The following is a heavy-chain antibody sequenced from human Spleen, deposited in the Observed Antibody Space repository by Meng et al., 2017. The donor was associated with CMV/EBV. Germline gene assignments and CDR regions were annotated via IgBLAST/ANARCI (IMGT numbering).Heavy chain of an antibody. D-gene: IGHD3-9*01. J-gene: IGHJ6*02. CDR3: ARGHDILTDRDYHHHMDV. Sequence: GGSLRLSCAASGFTFSSYAMHWVRQAPGQGLEWMGWIKPKRGGTKYAQKFQGRVTMTRDTSSTTAYMEVSRLRSDDTAVYYCARGHDILTDRDYHHHMDVWGQGTTVTVSS. V-gene: IGHV1-2*02. CDR1: GFTFSSYA. CDR2: IKPKRGGT.